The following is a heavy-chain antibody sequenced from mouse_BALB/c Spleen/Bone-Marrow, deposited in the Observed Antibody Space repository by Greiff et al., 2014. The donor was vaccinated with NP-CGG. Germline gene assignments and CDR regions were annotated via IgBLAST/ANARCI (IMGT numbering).Heavy chain of an antibody. Sequence: VQLQQSGAELVKPGAPVKLSCKASGYTFTSYWMNWVKQRPGRGLEWIGRIDPSDSETHYNQKFKDKATLTVDKPSSTAYIQLSSLTSEDSAVYYCAGTYYGNYAWFAYWGQGTLVTVSA. CDR1: GYTFTSYW. CDR2: IDPSDSET. V-gene: IGHV1-69*02. D-gene: IGHD2-1*01. CDR3: AGTYYGNYAWFAY. J-gene: IGHJ3*01.